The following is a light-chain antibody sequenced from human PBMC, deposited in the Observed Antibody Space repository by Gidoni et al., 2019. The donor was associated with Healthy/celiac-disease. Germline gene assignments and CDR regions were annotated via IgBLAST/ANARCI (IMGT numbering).Light chain of an antibody. Sequence: EIVLTQSPATLSLSPGDRATLSCRARQSVSSYLAWYQQKPGQAPRLLIYDASNRATGIPARFSGSGSGTDFTLTISSLEPEDFAVYYCQQRSNWPYTFXXXTKLEIK. V-gene: IGKV3-11*01. CDR1: QSVSSY. J-gene: IGKJ2*01. CDR3: QQRSNWPYT. CDR2: DAS.